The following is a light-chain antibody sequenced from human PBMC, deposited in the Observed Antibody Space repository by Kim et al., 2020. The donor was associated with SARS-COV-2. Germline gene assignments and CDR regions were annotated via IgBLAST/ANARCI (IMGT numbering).Light chain of an antibody. V-gene: IGLV3-21*04. CDR3: QVWDSSSDPYV. Sequence: SYELTQPPSVSVAPGKTARITCGGNNIGSKSVHWYQQKPGQAPVLVIYYDSDRPSGIPERFSGSNSGNTATLTISGVEAGDEAYYYCQVWDSSSDPYVFGTGTKVTVL. CDR2: YDS. J-gene: IGLJ1*01. CDR1: NIGSKS.